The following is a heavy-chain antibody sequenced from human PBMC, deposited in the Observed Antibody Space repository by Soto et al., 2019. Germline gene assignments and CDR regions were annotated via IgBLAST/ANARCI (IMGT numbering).Heavy chain of an antibody. CDR1: GFTFSNAW. V-gene: IGHV3-15*07. Sequence: GGSLRLSCAASGFTFSNAWMNWVRQAPGKGLEWVGRIKSKTDGGTTDYAAPVKGRFTISRDDSKNTLYLQMNSLKTEDTAVYYCTGYVLLWFGELLSSDYWGQGTLVTAPQ. D-gene: IGHD3-10*01. J-gene: IGHJ4*02. CDR2: IKSKTDGGTT. CDR3: TGYVLLWFGELLSSDY.